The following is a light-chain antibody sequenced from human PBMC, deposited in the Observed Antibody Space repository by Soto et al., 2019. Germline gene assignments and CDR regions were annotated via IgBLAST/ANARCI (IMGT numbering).Light chain of an antibody. Sequence: DIQMTQSPSTLSGSVGDRVTITCRASQNIGGWLAWYQQKPGKAPKFLIFDASSLESGVPSRFSGSGSGTEFTLTISSLQPDDFATYYCQQYNSYWTFGQGTKVDI. V-gene: IGKV1-5*01. CDR2: DAS. CDR3: QQYNSYWT. CDR1: QNIGGW. J-gene: IGKJ1*01.